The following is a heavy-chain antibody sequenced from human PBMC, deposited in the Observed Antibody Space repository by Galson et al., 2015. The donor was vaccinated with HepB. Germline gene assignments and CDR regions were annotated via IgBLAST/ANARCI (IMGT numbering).Heavy chain of an antibody. CDR1: GFTFSSYG. J-gene: IGHJ3*02. CDR2: ISYDGSNK. CDR3: ASSDAFDI. V-gene: IGHV3-30*03. Sequence: SLRLSCAASGFTFSSYGMHWVRQAPGKGLEWVAVISYDGSNKYYADSVKGRFTISRDNSKNTLYLQMNSLRAEDTAVYYCASSDAFDIWGQGTMVTVSS.